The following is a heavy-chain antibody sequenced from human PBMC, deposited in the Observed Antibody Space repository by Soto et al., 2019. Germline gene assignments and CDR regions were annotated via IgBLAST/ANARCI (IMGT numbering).Heavy chain of an antibody. V-gene: IGHV1-3*01. CDR2: INPGNGNT. CDR3: ARGASSVTTFSFDL. D-gene: IGHD4-17*01. CDR1: GYTFTSYA. J-gene: IGHJ2*01. Sequence: QVQVVQSGAEVKKPGASVKVSCKASGYTFTSYAMHWVRQAPGQRLEWMGWINPGNGNTKNSQKSQGRVTITRDTFASTAYMELSSLRSEDTDVYYCARGASSVTTFSFDLWGRGTLVTVSS.